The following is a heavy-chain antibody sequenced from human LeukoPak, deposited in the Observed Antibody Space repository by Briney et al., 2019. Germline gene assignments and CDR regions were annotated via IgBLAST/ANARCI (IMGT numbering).Heavy chain of an antibody. CDR1: GYTFTGYY. D-gene: IGHD1-26*01. CDR3: ARESLVGATTPFDY. Sequence: GASVKVSCKASGYTFTGYYMHWVRQAPGQGLEWMGWNNPNNGGTNYAQKFQGRVTMTRDTSISTAYMELSRLRSDDTAVYYCARESLVGATTPFDYWGQGTLVTVSS. CDR2: NNPNNGGT. J-gene: IGHJ4*02. V-gene: IGHV1-2*02.